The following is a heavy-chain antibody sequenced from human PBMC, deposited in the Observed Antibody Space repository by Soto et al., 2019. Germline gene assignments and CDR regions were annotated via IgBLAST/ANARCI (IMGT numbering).Heavy chain of an antibody. Sequence: GESLKISCKGSEYSFANYWIGWVRQMPGKGLEWMGIIYPGDSDTRYSPSFQGQVTISADKSIRTAYLQWSSLKASDTAMYYCASQTYGDFYHWGQGTPVTVSS. CDR1: EYSFANYW. CDR2: IYPGDSDT. J-gene: IGHJ4*02. CDR3: ASQTYGDFYH. V-gene: IGHV5-51*01. D-gene: IGHD4-17*01.